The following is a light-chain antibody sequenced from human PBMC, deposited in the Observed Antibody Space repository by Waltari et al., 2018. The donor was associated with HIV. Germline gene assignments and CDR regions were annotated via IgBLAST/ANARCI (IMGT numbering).Light chain of an antibody. Sequence: DIVMTQSPDSLAVSLGEGATINCKPSQSVLYSSNNKNSLAWYQHKPGQPPNLLIYWASTRESGVPDRFSGSGSGTDFTLTISSLQAEDVAVYYCQQYYSAPTFGQGTKVEIK. V-gene: IGKV4-1*01. CDR2: WAS. J-gene: IGKJ1*01. CDR1: QSVLYSSNNKNS. CDR3: QQYYSAPT.